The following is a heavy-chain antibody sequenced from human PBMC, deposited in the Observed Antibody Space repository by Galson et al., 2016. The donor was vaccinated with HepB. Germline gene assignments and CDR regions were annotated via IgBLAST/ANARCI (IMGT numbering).Heavy chain of an antibody. CDR1: GFTFSSYA. CDR2: IGTSSDDS. Sequence: SLRLSCAASGFTFSSYAMSWIRQAPGKGLEWVSYIGTSSDDSHYADSVKGRFTISRDNSENSLYLQMNSLRAEDTAVYYCARAGMITLVRGLTEGFDPWGQGTLVTVSS. CDR3: ARAGMITLVRGLTEGFDP. D-gene: IGHD3-10*01. J-gene: IGHJ5*02. V-gene: IGHV3-11*06.